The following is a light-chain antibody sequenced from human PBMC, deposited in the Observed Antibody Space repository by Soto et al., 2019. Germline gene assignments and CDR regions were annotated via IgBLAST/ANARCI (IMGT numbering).Light chain of an antibody. CDR2: SAS. CDR1: QGIRTY. V-gene: IGKV1-27*01. J-gene: IGKJ1*01. CDR3: QKYDSAPWT. Sequence: IQMTQSPSSLSASVGDRVTITCRASQGIRTYLAWYQQKPGKVPKLLIFSASTLQSGVPPRFSGSGSGTEFTLTISSLQPEDVASYYCQKYDSAPWTFGQGTKVEIK.